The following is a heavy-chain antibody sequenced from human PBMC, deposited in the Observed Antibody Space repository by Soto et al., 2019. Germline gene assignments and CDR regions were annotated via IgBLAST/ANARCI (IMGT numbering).Heavy chain of an antibody. CDR3: AKDMVHCTGTRCARYFEE. CDR1: KFTFSTYA. D-gene: IGHD2-8*02. CDR2: ISGSGDNT. J-gene: IGHJ4*02. V-gene: IGHV3-23*01. Sequence: GGSLRLSCAASKFTFSTYAMTWVRQAPGKGLEWVSDISGSGDNTYYADSVKGRFTISRDNSKSTLYLQMNSLRAEDTAVYYCAKDMVHCTGTRCARYFEEWGRGTLVTVLL.